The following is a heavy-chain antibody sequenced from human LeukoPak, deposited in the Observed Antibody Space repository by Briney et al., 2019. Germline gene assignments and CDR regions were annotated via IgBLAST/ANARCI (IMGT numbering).Heavy chain of an antibody. CDR1: GYNFTNYW. CDR2: IYPGHSDT. Sequence: GESLKISCKGSGYNFTNYWIGWVRQMPGKGLEWMGIIYPGHSDTTYSPSFQGQVTISADKSTDTAYLHWNSLKASDTATYFCARRIQGYLDYWGLGTLVTVSS. CDR3: ARRIQGYLDY. J-gene: IGHJ4*02. V-gene: IGHV5-51*01.